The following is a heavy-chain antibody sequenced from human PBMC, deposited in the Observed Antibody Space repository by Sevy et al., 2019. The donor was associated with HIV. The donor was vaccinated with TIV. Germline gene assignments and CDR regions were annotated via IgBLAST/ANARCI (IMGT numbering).Heavy chain of an antibody. CDR3: ARGVDSSSEYYFDY. V-gene: IGHV3-21*01. D-gene: IGHD6-6*01. CDR2: ISSSSSYM. J-gene: IGHJ4*02. Sequence: GSLRLSCAASGFTFSSYSMNWVRQAPGKGLEWVSSISSSSSYMYYADSVKGRFTISRDNAKNSLYLQMNSLRAEDTAVYYCARGVDSSSEYYFDYWGQGTLVTVSS. CDR1: GFTFSSYS.